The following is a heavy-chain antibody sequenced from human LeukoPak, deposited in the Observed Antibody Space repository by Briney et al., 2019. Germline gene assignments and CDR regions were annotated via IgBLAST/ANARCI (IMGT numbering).Heavy chain of an antibody. Sequence: PGGSLRLSCAASGFTFSSYGMSWVRQAPGKGLEWVSAISGSGGSTYYADSVKGRFTISRDNSRNTLYLQMNSLRAEDTAVYYCAIDLPRATVVIYYMDVWGKGTTVTISS. D-gene: IGHD4-23*01. CDR3: AIDLPRATVVIYYMDV. CDR1: GFTFSSYG. CDR2: ISGSGGST. J-gene: IGHJ6*03. V-gene: IGHV3-23*01.